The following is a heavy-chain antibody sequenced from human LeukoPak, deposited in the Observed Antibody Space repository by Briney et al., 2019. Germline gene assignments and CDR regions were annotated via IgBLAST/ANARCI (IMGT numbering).Heavy chain of an antibody. CDR3: AREAPRGTSSNPYYFDS. V-gene: IGHV3-48*01. Sequence: QSGGSLRLSCAAAGLTFSTNSMNWVRQAPGKGLEWVSYISFSSSTIYYADSVKGRFTISRDNAKNLLYLQMNSLRVEDTAVYYCAREAPRGTSSNPYYFDSWGQGTLVTVSS. D-gene: IGHD6-6*01. J-gene: IGHJ4*02. CDR2: ISFSSSTI. CDR1: GLTFSTNS.